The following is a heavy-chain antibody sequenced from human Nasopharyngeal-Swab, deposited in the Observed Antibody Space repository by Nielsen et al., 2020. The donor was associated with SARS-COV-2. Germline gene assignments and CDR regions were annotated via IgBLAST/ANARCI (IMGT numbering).Heavy chain of an antibody. Sequence: GESLKISCAASGFTFSSCGMHWVRQAPGKGLEWVAVISYDGSNKYYADSVKGRFTISRDNSKNTLYLQMNSLRAEDTAVYYCAKSAGRLLWFGELSPFFDYWGQGTLVTVSS. J-gene: IGHJ4*02. D-gene: IGHD3-10*01. CDR1: GFTFSSCG. CDR3: AKSAGRLLWFGELSPFFDY. V-gene: IGHV3-30*18. CDR2: ISYDGSNK.